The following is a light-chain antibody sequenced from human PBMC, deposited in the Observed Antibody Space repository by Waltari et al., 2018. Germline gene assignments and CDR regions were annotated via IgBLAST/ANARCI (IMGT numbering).Light chain of an antibody. J-gene: IGLJ2*01. CDR1: SGINVGPYR. V-gene: IGLV5-45*02. Sequence: QAVLTQPSSLSASPGASASLTCTLRSGINVGPYRIYWYQQRPGSPPRYLLKYKSDSDKQQASGVPSRFSGSKDASANAGIFLISGLQSEDEADYYCMIWHSSAVVFGGGTKLTVL. CDR3: MIWHSSAVV. CDR2: YKSDSDK.